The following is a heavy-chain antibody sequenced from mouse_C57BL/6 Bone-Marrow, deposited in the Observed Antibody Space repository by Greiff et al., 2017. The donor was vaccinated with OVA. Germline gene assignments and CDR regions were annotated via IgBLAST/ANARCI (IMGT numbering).Heavy chain of an antibody. J-gene: IGHJ2*01. D-gene: IGHD1-1*01. CDR3: TTDYGSSSYFDY. CDR2: IDPENGDT. Sequence: VQLQQSGAELVRPGASVKVSCTASGFNIKDDYMHWVKQRPEQGLEWIGWIDPENGDTEYASKFQGKATITADTSSNTAYLQLSSLTSEDTAVYYCTTDYGSSSYFDYWGQGTTLTVSS. CDR1: GFNIKDDY. V-gene: IGHV14-4*01.